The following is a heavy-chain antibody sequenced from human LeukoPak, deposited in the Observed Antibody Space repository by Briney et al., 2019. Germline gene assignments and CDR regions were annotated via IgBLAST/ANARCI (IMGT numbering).Heavy chain of an antibody. J-gene: IGHJ4*02. CDR1: GFTFSSYS. CDR2: ISSSSSYI. D-gene: IGHD6-13*01. Sequence: TAGGSLRLSCAASGFTFSSYSMNWVRQAPGKGLEWVSSISSSSSYIYYADSVKGRFTISRDNAKNSLYLQMNGLRAEDTALYCWAREKGSWDTTFDYWGQGTLVTVPS. V-gene: IGHV3-21*01. CDR3: AREKGSWDTTFDY.